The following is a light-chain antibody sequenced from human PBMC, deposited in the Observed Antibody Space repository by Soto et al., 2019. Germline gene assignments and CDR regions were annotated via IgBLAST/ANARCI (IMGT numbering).Light chain of an antibody. Sequence: QSVLTQPPSASGTPGQRVTFSCSGSSSNIGSITVNWYQQLPGTAPKLLIYSNDQRPSGVPDRFSGSRSGTSASLAISGVQSEDEADYYCAAWDDSLNGPVFGGGTKVTVL. CDR2: SND. CDR3: AAWDDSLNGPV. CDR1: SSNIGSIT. J-gene: IGLJ3*02. V-gene: IGLV1-44*01.